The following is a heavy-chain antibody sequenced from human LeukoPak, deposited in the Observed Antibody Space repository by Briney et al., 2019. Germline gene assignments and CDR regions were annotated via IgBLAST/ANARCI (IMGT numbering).Heavy chain of an antibody. D-gene: IGHD4-17*01. CDR3: VRAIMTTAINWFDP. J-gene: IGHJ5*02. CDR2: IKCDGSEK. CDR1: GFTFSSSW. V-gene: IGHV3-52*01. Sequence: PGGSLRLSCAASGFTFSSSWMHWVCQAPEKGLEWVADIKCDGSEKYYVDSVKGRLTISRDNAKSSLYLQVNSLRAEDMTVYYCVRAIMTTAINWFDPWGQGTLVTVSS.